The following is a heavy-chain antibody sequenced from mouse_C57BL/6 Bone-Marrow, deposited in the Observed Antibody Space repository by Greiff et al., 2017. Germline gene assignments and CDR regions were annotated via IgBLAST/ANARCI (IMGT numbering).Heavy chain of an antibody. CDR3: AKYYYGSSPGWWFDV. J-gene: IGHJ1*03. Sequence: VQLQQSGPGLVQPSQSLSITCTVSGFSFTSYGVHWVRQSPGKGLEWLGVIWRGGSTDYNAAFMSRLSITKDNPKSQVFFKMNSLQAGDTAIYYCAKYYYGSSPGWWFDVWGTGTTVTVSS. D-gene: IGHD1-1*01. V-gene: IGHV2-5*01. CDR1: GFSFTSYG. CDR2: IWRGGST.